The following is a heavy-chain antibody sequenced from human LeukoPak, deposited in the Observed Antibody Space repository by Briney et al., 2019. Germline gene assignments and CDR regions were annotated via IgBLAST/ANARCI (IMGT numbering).Heavy chain of an antibody. V-gene: IGHV4-4*07. CDR1: GASISSYC. J-gene: IGHJ6*03. Sequence: SETLSLTCSVSGASISSYCWTWIRKPAGKGLEWIGPIYSNGITNYNPSLTNRVTMSIDTSTKEFSLKLSSVTAADTPIYCFWSSSKFYYYYMDVWGKGTTVTVSS. CDR2: IYSNGIT. CDR3: WSSSKFYYYYMDV. D-gene: IGHD3-3*01.